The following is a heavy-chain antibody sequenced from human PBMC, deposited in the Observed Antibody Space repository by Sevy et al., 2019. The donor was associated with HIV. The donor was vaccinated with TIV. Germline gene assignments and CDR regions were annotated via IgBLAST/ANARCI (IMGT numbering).Heavy chain of an antibody. D-gene: IGHD2-8*01. CDR3: TRNGGAFDNGFDP. V-gene: IGHV3-11*04. J-gene: IGHJ5*02. CDR2: ISGSDYTI. Sequence: GGSLRLSCAASGFTFSDYYMSWIRQAPGKGLEWISYISGSDYTIYYADSVKGRFTISRDNAKNSLNLQMNSLRAEDTAVYYCTRNGGAFDNGFDPWGQGTLVTVSS. CDR1: GFTFSDYY.